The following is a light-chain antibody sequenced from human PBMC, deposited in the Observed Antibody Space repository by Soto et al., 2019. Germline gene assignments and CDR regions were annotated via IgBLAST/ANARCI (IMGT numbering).Light chain of an antibody. V-gene: IGKV3-15*01. CDR1: QSVSTS. J-gene: IGKJ1*01. CDR3: QQYNNWWT. Sequence: EIVMTQSPATLSVSPGERATLSCRASQSVSTSLAWYQQKPGQAPRLLISGASTRATGVPARFSGSGSETKFTLTISRLQSEDFAVYYCQQYNNWWTFGQGAKVEIK. CDR2: GAS.